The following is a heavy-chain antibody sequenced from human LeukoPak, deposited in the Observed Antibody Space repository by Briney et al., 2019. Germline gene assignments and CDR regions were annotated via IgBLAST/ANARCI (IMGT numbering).Heavy chain of an antibody. V-gene: IGHV5-51*01. CDR3: ARHVSDLVVPAAYYYYYYMDV. D-gene: IGHD2-2*01. CDR2: IYPGDSDT. Sequence: ESLKISCKGSGYSFTSYWIGWVRQMPGKGLEWMGIIYPGDSDTRYSPSFQGQVTISADKSISTAYLQWSSLKASDTAMYYCARHVSDLVVPAAYYYYYYMDVWGKGTTVTVSS. CDR1: GYSFTSYW. J-gene: IGHJ6*03.